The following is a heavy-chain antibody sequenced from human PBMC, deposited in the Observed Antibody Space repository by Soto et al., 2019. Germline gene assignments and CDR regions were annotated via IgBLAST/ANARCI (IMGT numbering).Heavy chain of an antibody. CDR1: GFTFSSYE. Sequence: GGSLRLSCAASGFTFSSYEMNWVRQAPGKGLEWVSYISSSGSTIYYADSVKGRFNISRDNAKNSLYLQMNRMRAEDTAVYYCARDVWYDSSGYYYVNDAFDIWGQGKMVTVSS. CDR3: ARDVWYDSSGYYYVNDAFDI. V-gene: IGHV3-48*03. D-gene: IGHD3-22*01. J-gene: IGHJ3*02. CDR2: ISSSGSTI.